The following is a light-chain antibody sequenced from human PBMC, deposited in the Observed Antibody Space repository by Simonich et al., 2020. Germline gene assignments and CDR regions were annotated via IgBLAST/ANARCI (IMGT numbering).Light chain of an antibody. CDR2: EDN. V-gene: IGLV6-57*03. CDR1: IGSIASNY. CDR3: QSYDSSNHWV. J-gene: IGLJ3*02. Sequence: NFILTPPHSVSESPGKTVTISCTRSIGSIASNYVQWYQQRPGSAPTTVIYEDNQSPSGVPDRFSGSIDSSSNSASLTISGLKTEDEADYYCQSYDSSNHWVFGGGTKLTVL.